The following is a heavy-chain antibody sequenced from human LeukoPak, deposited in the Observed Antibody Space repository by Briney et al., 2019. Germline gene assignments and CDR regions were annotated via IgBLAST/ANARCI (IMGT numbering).Heavy chain of an antibody. CDR1: GYTFTGYY. V-gene: IGHV1-2*02. CDR3: ARDHYYYDSSGYTKRPYYYFDY. D-gene: IGHD3-22*01. CDR2: INPNSGGT. J-gene: IGHJ4*02. Sequence: GASVKVSCKASGYTFTGYYMHWVRQAPGQGLEWMGWINPNSGGTNYAQKFQGRVTMTRDTSISTAYMELSRLRSDDTAVYYCARDHYYYDSSGYTKRPYYYFDYWGQGTLVTVSS.